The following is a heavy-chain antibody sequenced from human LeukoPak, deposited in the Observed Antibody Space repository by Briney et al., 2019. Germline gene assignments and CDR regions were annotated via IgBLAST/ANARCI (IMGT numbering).Heavy chain of an antibody. J-gene: IGHJ3*02. CDR3: ARRMHSSPGGRVTEGTGAFDI. D-gene: IGHD6-19*01. CDR1: GYTFTSYY. Sequence: ASVKVSCKASGYTFTSYYMHWVRQAPGQGLEWMGIINPSGGSTSYAQKFQGRVTMTRDTSTSTVYMELSSLRSEDTAVYYCARRMHSSPGGRVTEGTGAFDIWGQGTMVTVSS. CDR2: INPSGGST. V-gene: IGHV1-46*01.